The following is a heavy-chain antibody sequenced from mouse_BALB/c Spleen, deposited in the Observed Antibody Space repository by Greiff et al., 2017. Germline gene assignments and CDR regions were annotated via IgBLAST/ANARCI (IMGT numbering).Heavy chain of an antibody. CDR1: GYTFSSYW. CDR3: ARLYRYHYYAMDY. J-gene: IGHJ4*01. Sequence: QVQLKESGAELMKPGASVKISCKATGYTFSSYWIEWVKQRPGHGLEWIGEILPGSGSTNYNEKFKGKATFTADTSSNTAYMQLSSLTSEDSAVYYCARLYRYHYYAMDYWGQGTSVTVSS. CDR2: ILPGSGST. V-gene: IGHV1-9*01. D-gene: IGHD2-14*01.